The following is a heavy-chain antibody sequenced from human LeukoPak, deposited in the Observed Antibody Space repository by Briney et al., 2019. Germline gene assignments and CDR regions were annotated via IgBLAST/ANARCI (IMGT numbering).Heavy chain of an antibody. CDR3: ARGGGNFDY. CDR2: ICSTSTYI. D-gene: IGHD2-15*01. CDR1: EFTFSSYT. V-gene: IGHV3-21*01. Sequence: GGSLRLSCAASEFTFSSYTINWVRQAPGKGLEWVSSICSTSTYISYADSVKGRFTISRDNAKNSLYLQMNSLRAEDTAVYYCARGGGNFDYWGQGTLVTVSS. J-gene: IGHJ4*02.